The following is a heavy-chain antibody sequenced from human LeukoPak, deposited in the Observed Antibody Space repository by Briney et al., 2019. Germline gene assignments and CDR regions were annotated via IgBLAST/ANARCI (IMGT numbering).Heavy chain of an antibody. CDR2: IRFDGDNK. V-gene: IGHV3-30*02. CDR3: AKIYYFDTSGYYYFDS. D-gene: IGHD3-22*01. Sequence: GGSLRLSCAASGFSFSSFGMHWVRQAPGKGLEWVAFIRFDGDNKYYADSVKGRFTISRDNSKNTLYLQMNRLRAEDTALYYCAKIYYFDTSGYYYFDSWGQGTLVTVSS. J-gene: IGHJ4*02. CDR1: GFSFSSFG.